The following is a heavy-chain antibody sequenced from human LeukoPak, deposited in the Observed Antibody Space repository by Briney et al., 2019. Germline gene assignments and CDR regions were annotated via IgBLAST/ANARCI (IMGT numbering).Heavy chain of an antibody. V-gene: IGHV3-66*01. D-gene: IGHD6-6*01. Sequence: GGSLRLSCAASGVTVGNSYMNWVRQAPGKGLEWVSLIYSGGSTHYADSVKGRFTTSRDNSKNTLYLQMNSLRVDDTAVYYCARDPPAVAANTYGWGQGTLVTVSS. CDR3: ARDPPAVAANTYG. CDR1: GVTVGNSY. CDR2: IYSGGST. J-gene: IGHJ4*02.